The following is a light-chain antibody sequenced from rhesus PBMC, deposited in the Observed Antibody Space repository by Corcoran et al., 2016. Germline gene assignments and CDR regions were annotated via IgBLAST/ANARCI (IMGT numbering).Light chain of an antibody. CDR1: QGIRNY. CDR2: DAS. J-gene: IGKJ2*01. V-gene: IGKV1S14*01. Sequence: DIQMTQSPSSLSASVGDTVTITCRASQGIRNYLAWYQEKQGKAPKPLIYDASNLESGVPSRFSGNGSGTYCTLTISSLQPEDFATYYCQQHNSYPYSFGQGTKVEI. CDR3: QQHNSYPYS.